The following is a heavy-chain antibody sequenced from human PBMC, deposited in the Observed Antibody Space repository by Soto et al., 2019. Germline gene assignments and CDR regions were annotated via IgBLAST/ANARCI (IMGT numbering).Heavy chain of an antibody. CDR2: ISYDGSNK. J-gene: IGHJ4*02. Sequence: QVQLVESGGGVVQPGRSLRLSCAASGFTFSSYGMHWVRQAPGKGLEWVPVISYDGSNKYYADSVKGRFTISRDNSKNALYLQMNSLRAEDTAVYYCAKDQGPYCSGGSCYSQTPDYWGQGTLVTVSS. CDR1: GFTFSSYG. V-gene: IGHV3-30*18. D-gene: IGHD2-15*01. CDR3: AKDQGPYCSGGSCYSQTPDY.